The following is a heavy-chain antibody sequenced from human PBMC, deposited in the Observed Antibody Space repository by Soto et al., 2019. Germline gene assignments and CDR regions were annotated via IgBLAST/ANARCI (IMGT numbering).Heavy chain of an antibody. D-gene: IGHD6-13*01. V-gene: IGHV3-30-3*01. Sequence: GGSLSLSCAASGFTFSSYAMHWVRQAPGKGLEWVAVISYDGSNKYYADSVKGRFTISRDNSKNTLYLQMNSLRAEDTAVYYCASPGQQLVPNGPIDYWGQGTLVTVSS. J-gene: IGHJ4*02. CDR3: ASPGQQLVPNGPIDY. CDR2: ISYDGSNK. CDR1: GFTFSSYA.